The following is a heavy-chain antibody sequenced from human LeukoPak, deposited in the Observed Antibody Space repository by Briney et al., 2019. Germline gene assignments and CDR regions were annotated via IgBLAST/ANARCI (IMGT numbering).Heavy chain of an antibody. CDR2: IYSGDST. Sequence: GGSLRLSCAASGFTVSSNYMSWVRQAPGKVLEWVSVIYSGDSTYYADSVKSRFTISRDSSKNTLYLQMNSLRAEDTAVYYCARDSISDVNWGQGTLVNVSS. CDR3: ARDSISDVN. V-gene: IGHV3-66*01. J-gene: IGHJ4*02. CDR1: GFTVSSNY. D-gene: IGHD6-13*01.